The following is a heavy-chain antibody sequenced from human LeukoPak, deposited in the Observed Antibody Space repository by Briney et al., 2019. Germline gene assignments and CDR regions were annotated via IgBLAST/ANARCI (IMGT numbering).Heavy chain of an antibody. J-gene: IGHJ4*02. Sequence: ASVKVSCKASGYTFTGYYMHWVRQAPGQGLEWMGWINPNSGGTNYAQKFQGRVTMTRDTSISAAYMELSRLRSDDTAVYYCARDRRWELQVIGYWGQGTLVTVSS. CDR1: GYTFTGYY. V-gene: IGHV1-2*02. D-gene: IGHD1-26*01. CDR3: ARDRRWELQVIGY. CDR2: INPNSGGT.